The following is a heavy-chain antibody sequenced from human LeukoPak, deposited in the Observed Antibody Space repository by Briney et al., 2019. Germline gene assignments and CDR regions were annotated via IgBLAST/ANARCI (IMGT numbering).Heavy chain of an antibody. D-gene: IGHD1-7*01. J-gene: IGHJ1*01. CDR2: MSFDGSFE. V-gene: IGHV3-30*04. CDR3: ARVGETGTVTMELDL. CDR1: GFPFADYN. Sequence: PGGSLRLSCVASGFPFADYNIHWARQAPGKGLEWVALMSFDGSFENFADSVKGRFTISRDTARNTLYLHMGSLGVEDSAVYYCARVGETGTVTMELDLWGQGALVTVSS.